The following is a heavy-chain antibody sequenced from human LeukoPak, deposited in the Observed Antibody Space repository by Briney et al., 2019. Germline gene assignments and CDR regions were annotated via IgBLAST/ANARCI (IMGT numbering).Heavy chain of an antibody. CDR3: AKDKTIRGYSYGYGLDY. V-gene: IGHV3-9*01. Sequence: GGSLRLSCAASGFTFDDYAMHWVRQAPGKGLEWVSGISWNSGSIGYADSVKGRFTISRDNAKNSLYLQMNSLRAEDTALYYCAKDKTIRGYSYGYGLDYWGQGTLVTVSS. J-gene: IGHJ4*02. D-gene: IGHD5-18*01. CDR1: GFTFDDYA. CDR2: ISWNSGSI.